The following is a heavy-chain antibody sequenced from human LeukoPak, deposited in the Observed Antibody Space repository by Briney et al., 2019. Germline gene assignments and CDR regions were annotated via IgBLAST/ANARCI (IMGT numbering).Heavy chain of an antibody. D-gene: IGHD3-3*02. J-gene: IGHJ6*03. V-gene: IGHV4-61*02. CDR1: GGSISSGSYY. Sequence: PSETLSLTCTVSGGSISSGSYYWSWIRQPAGKGLEWIGRIYTSGSTNYNPSLKSRISISEDTSKNQFSLQLSSVPAADTAVYYCARPHFRTYYMDVWGKGTTVTVSS. CDR3: ARPHFRTYYMDV. CDR2: IYTSGST.